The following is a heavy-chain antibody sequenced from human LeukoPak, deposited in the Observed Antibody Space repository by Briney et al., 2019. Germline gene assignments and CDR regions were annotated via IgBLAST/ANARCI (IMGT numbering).Heavy chain of an antibody. J-gene: IGHJ4*02. V-gene: IGHV4-59*12. CDR3: ARVNSGSYSYYFDY. Sequence: SESLSLTSTVSGGSICSFYWSWIPQPPGQGLKGMGYIYYSGITNYNPSLKSRITISVDKSKTQFSLKLSSGTAADTAVYYCARVNSGSYSYYFDYWGQGTLVTVSS. CDR2: IYYSGIT. D-gene: IGHD1-26*01. CDR1: GGSICSFY.